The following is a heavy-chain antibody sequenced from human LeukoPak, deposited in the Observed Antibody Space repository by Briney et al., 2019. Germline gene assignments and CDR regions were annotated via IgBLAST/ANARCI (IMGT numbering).Heavy chain of an antibody. CDR3: ARVVSEYCSSTSCSQLFDY. V-gene: IGHV4-34*01. Sequence: SETLSLTCAVYGGSFSGYYWSWIRQPPGKGLEGIGGINHSGSTTYNPSLKSRVTISVATSKNQFSLKLSSVTAADTAVYYCARVVSEYCSSTSCSQLFDYWGQGTPVTVST. CDR1: GGSFSGYY. D-gene: IGHD2-2*01. CDR2: INHSGST. J-gene: IGHJ4*02.